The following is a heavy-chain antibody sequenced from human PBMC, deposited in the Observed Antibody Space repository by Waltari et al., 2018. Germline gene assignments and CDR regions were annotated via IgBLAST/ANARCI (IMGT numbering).Heavy chain of an antibody. CDR2: IRYDGSNK. CDR3: AKEGLRFLEWLLTD. V-gene: IGHV3-30*02. CDR1: GFTFSSYG. Sequence: QVQLVESGGGVVQPGGSLRLSCAASGFTFSSYGMHWVRQAPGKGLEWVAFIRYDGSNKNYADSVKGGFTISRDNSKNTLYLQMNSLRAEDTAVYYCAKEGLRFLEWLLTDWGQGTLVTVSS. D-gene: IGHD3-3*01. J-gene: IGHJ4*02.